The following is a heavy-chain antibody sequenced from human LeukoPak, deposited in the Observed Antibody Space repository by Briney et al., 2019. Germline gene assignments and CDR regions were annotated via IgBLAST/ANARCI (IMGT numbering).Heavy chain of an antibody. Sequence: HPGGSLRLSCTASGFTFGDYAMSWVRQAPGKGLEWVGFIRSKAYGGTTEYAASAKGRFTISRDDSKSIAYLQMNSLKTEDTAVYYCTSLIAAAGRGEGYWGQGTLVTVSS. CDR3: TSLIAAAGRGEGY. CDR2: IRSKAYGGTT. D-gene: IGHD6-13*01. V-gene: IGHV3-49*04. J-gene: IGHJ4*02. CDR1: GFTFGDYA.